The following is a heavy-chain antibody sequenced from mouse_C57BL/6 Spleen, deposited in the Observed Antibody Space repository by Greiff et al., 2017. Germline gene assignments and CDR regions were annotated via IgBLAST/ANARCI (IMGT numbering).Heavy chain of an antibody. CDR3: ARFVNRGFDY. CDR2: IRNKANGYTT. Sequence: VQLVESGGGLVQPGGSLSLPCAASGSTFTDYYRSGVREAPGKALEWLGFIRNKANGYTTEYSASVKGRFTITRDKSPSTLYLQLNALRAEDNAVYYCARFVNRGFDYWGQGTTLTVSS. CDR1: GSTFTDYY. V-gene: IGHV7-3*01. J-gene: IGHJ2*01.